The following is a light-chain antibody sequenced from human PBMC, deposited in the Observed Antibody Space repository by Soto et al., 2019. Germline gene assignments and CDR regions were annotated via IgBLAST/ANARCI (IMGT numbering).Light chain of an antibody. J-gene: IGLJ3*02. CDR3: QAYDYSLTACV. CDR1: NSNLGAGYD. V-gene: IGLV1-40*01. Sequence: QAVVTQPPSVSGVPGQRVTISCTGNNSNLGAGYDVHWYQQLPGAAPKLVVFGNRNRPSGVPERFSGSKSGTSASLAITGLLAEDEADYYCQAYDYSLTACVFGGGTQLTVL. CDR2: GNR.